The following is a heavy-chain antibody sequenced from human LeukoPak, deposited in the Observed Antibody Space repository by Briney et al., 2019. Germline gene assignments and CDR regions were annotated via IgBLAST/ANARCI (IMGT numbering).Heavy chain of an antibody. D-gene: IGHD1-26*01. J-gene: IGHJ4*02. CDR2: ITTDGSST. CDR3: ARDDGSYYV. V-gene: IGHV3-74*01. Sequence: GGSLRLSCAASGFTFSSYWMHWVRQAPGKGLVWVPHITTDGSSTTYADSVKGRFTISRDNAKNTLYLQMNSLRAEDTAVYYCARDDGSYYVWGQGALVTVSS. CDR1: GFTFSSYW.